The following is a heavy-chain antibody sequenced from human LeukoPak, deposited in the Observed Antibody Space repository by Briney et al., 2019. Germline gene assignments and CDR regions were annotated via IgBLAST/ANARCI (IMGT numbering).Heavy chain of an antibody. V-gene: IGHV3-23*01. Sequence: PGGSLRLSCAASGFTFSSYAMSWVRQAPGKGLEWVSAISGSGDSTYYADSVKGRFTISRDNSKNTLYLQMNSLRAEGTAVYYCAKDSTYGSPFDYWGQGTLVTVSS. D-gene: IGHD3-10*01. CDR2: ISGSGDST. J-gene: IGHJ4*02. CDR3: AKDSTYGSPFDY. CDR1: GFTFSSYA.